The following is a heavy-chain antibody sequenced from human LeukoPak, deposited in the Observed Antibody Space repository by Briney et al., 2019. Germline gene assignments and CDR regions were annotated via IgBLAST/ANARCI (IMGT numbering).Heavy chain of an antibody. CDR3: AKDHYLARI. CDR1: GFTFSSYG. J-gene: IGHJ3*02. CDR2: ISYDGSNK. D-gene: IGHD3-10*01. Sequence: PGGSLRLSCAASGFTFSSYGMHWVRQAPGKGLEWVAVISYDGSNKYYADSVKGRFTISRDNSKNTLYLQMNSLRAEDTAVYYCAKDHYLARIWGQGTMVTVSS. V-gene: IGHV3-30*18.